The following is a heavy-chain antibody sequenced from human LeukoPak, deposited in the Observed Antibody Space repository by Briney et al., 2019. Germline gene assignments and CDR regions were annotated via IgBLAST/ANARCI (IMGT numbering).Heavy chain of an antibody. CDR3: ARLHTVLELRNWFDP. D-gene: IGHD1-7*01. J-gene: IGHJ5*02. Sequence: ASVKVSCKASGYTFTSYGISWVRQAPGQGLEWMGWISAYNGNTNYAQKLQGRVTMTTDTSTSTAYMELRGLRSDDTAVYYCARLHTVLELRNWFDPWGQGTLVTVSS. V-gene: IGHV1-18*01. CDR2: ISAYNGNT. CDR1: GYTFTSYG.